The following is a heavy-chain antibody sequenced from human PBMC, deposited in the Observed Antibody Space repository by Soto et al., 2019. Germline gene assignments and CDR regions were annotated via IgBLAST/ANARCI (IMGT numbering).Heavy chain of an antibody. CDR2: SIPIFGTA. V-gene: IGHV1-69*01. J-gene: IGHJ4*02. Sequence: WVRQSKDPVHKRMGGSIPIFGTANYAQKFQGRVTIIADESTSTAYMEVTSLRSEDTAVYYCARAPILVGVTPYENYFDSWVQGTLVTVSS. D-gene: IGHD3-3*01. CDR3: ARAPILVGVTPYENYFDS.